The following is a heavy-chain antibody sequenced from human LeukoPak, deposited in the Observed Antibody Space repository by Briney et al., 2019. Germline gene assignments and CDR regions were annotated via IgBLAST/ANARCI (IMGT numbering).Heavy chain of an antibody. J-gene: IGHJ4*02. CDR3: ATVQSYCSGGSCYSDYDY. Sequence: VASVKVSCKASGYTFTGYYMHWVRQAPGQGLEWMGRINPNSGGTNYAQKFQGRVTMTRDTSISTAYMELSRVRSDDTAVYYCATVQSYCSGGSCYSDYDYWGQGTLVTVSS. V-gene: IGHV1-2*06. CDR1: GYTFTGYY. D-gene: IGHD2-15*01. CDR2: INPNSGGT.